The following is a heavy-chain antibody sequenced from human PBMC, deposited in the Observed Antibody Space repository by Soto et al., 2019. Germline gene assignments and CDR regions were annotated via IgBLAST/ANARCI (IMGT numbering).Heavy chain of an antibody. Sequence: PSETLSLTCTVSGGSISSGGYYWSWIRQHPGKGLEWIGYIYYSGSTYYNPSLKSRVTISVDTSKNQFSLKLSSVTAADTAVYYXARDNTMVRGVMAIWGPGTLVTVSS. D-gene: IGHD3-10*01. V-gene: IGHV4-31*03. CDR2: IYYSGST. CDR3: ARDNTMVRGVMAI. CDR1: GGSISSGGYY. J-gene: IGHJ4*02.